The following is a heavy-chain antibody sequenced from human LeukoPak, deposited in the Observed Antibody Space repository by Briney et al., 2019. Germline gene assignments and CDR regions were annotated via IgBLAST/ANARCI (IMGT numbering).Heavy chain of an antibody. V-gene: IGHV4-39*07. D-gene: IGHD2-2*02. CDR3: AGVYGFDP. J-gene: IGHJ5*02. CDR2: LDCSGRT. Sequence: SETLSLTCTVSGGSISSSRDDWAWIRQTPGKGLEWIATLDCSGRTDYNPSGKSRGTVSVGTSKNQFSRRLRSVTAADTAVYYCAGVYGFDPWGQGTLVTVSS. CDR1: GGSISSSRDD.